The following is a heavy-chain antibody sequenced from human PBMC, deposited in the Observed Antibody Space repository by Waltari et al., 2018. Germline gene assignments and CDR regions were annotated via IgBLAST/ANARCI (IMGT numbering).Heavy chain of an antibody. CDR2: INYDGSST. CDR1: GLIFSSYW. D-gene: IGHD6-13*01. V-gene: IGHV3-74*01. CDR3: IRENIAAAGLES. J-gene: IGHJ4*02. Sequence: EVQLVESGGGLVQPGGSLRLSCVASGLIFSSYWMDWVRQAPGKGLVWVSRINYDGSSTTYADSVKGRFTISRDNAKNTLYLHMSSLRAEDTAVYYCIRENIAAAGLESWGQGTLVTVSS.